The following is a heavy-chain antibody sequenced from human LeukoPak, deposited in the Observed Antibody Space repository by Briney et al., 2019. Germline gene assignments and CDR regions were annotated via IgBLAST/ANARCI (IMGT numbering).Heavy chain of an antibody. CDR1: GYSFTNYV. V-gene: IGHV1-18*01. Sequence: ASVKVSCKASGYSFTNYVIISWVRQAPGQGLEWMGCISAYNGNTEYVQNLQGRATMTTDTPTSTAYMELRSMRFDDTAVYYCARGMGYNYYYLDVWGKGTTVTVS. CDR3: ARGMGYNYYYLDV. D-gene: IGHD2-8*01. CDR2: ISAYNGNT. J-gene: IGHJ6*03.